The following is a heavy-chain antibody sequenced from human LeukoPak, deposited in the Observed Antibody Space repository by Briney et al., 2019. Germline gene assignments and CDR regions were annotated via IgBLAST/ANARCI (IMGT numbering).Heavy chain of an antibody. D-gene: IGHD1-26*01. CDR2: IYYSGST. CDR1: GGSISSYY. CDR3: AREPLNSGFDY. V-gene: IGHV4-59*01. J-gene: IGHJ4*02. Sequence: PSETLSLTCTVSGGSISSYYWSWIRQPPGKGLEWIGYIYYSGSTNYNPSLKSRVTISVDTSKNQFSLKLSSVTAADTAVYYCAREPLNSGFDYWGQGTLVTVSS.